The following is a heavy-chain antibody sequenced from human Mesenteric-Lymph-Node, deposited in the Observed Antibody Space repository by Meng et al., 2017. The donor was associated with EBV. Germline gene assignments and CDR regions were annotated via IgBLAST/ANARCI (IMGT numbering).Heavy chain of an antibody. CDR3: ARVEVGITSGDY. V-gene: IGHV1-18*01. CDR2: ISADNGNT. J-gene: IGHJ4*02. Sequence: QVQRVERVAKVKEPGASVQVARKASGYRFNSYGISWVRQAPGQGLEWMGWISADNGNTLFAQKFQGRVTMTADTSTSTAYMELRSLRSDDTAVYYCARVEVGITSGDYWGQGTLVTVSS. D-gene: IGHD2-21*01. CDR1: GYRFNSYG.